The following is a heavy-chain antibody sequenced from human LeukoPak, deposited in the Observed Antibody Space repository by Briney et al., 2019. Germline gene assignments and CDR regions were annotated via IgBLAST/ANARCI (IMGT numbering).Heavy chain of an antibody. CDR2: VSGSGVST. CDR1: GFTFIIYS. CDR3: AKYDSGWHPLVFDY. D-gene: IGHD6-19*01. Sequence: RPGGSLRLSCAASGFTFIIYSMNWVRQAPGKGLEWVSSVSGSGVSTYYADSVKGQFTISKDNSKKTLYLQMNSLRAEATAVYYCAKYDSGWHPLVFDYWGQGTLVTVSS. V-gene: IGHV3-23*01. J-gene: IGHJ4*02.